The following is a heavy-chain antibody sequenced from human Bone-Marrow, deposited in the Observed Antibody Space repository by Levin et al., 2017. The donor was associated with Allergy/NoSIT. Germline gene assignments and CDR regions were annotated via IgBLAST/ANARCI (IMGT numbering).Heavy chain of an antibody. V-gene: IGHV3-21*01. Sequence: PGGSLRLSCSAAGFTLSDYSMNWVRQAPGKGLEWVSSISTSGNYIYYGDSVKGRFTISRDTAKNSLYLQMDSLRADDSAIYYCARAKFGDTSTFDSWGQGTLVTVSS. CDR1: GFTLSDYS. D-gene: IGHD3-10*02. CDR2: ISTSGNYI. CDR3: ARAKFGDTSTFDS. J-gene: IGHJ4*02.